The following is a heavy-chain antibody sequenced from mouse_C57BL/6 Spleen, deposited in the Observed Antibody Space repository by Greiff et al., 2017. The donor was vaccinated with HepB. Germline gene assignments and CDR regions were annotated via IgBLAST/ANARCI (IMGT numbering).Heavy chain of an antibody. V-gene: IGHV1-15*01. J-gene: IGHJ4*01. D-gene: IGHD2-1*01. Sequence: QVQLQQSGAELVRPGASVTLSCKASGYTFTDYEMHWVKQTPVHGLEWIGAIDPETGGTAYNQKFKGKAILTADKSSSTAYMELRSLTSEDSAVYDCTRRSFYGNYNAMDYWGQGTSVTVSS. CDR2: IDPETGGT. CDR3: TRRSFYGNYNAMDY. CDR1: GYTFTDYE.